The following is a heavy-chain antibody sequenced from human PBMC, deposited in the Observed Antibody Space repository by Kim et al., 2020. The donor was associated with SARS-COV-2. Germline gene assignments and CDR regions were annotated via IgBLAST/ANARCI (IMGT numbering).Heavy chain of an antibody. CDR1: GYTFTGYY. CDR2: INPNSGGT. J-gene: IGHJ4*02. D-gene: IGHD2-21*01. V-gene: IGHV1-2*02. Sequence: ASVKVSCKASGYTFTGYYMHWVRQAPGQGLEWMGWINPNSGGTNYAQKFQGRVTMTRDTSISTAYMELSRLRSDDTAVYYCARDGFVCGGDCYDDYWGQGTLVTVSS. CDR3: ARDGFVCGGDCYDDY.